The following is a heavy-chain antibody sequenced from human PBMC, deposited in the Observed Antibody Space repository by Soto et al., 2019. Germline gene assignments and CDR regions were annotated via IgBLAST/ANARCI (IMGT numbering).Heavy chain of an antibody. CDR3: AKAEGWLALPASGIFY. CDR1: GFTFSSYA. Sequence: PGGSLRLSCAASGFTFSSYAMSWVRQAPGKGLEWVSAISGSGGSTYYADSVKGRFTISRDNSKNTLYLQMNSLRAEDTAVYYCAKAEGWLALPASGIFYWGQGTLVTVSS. D-gene: IGHD6-19*01. J-gene: IGHJ4*02. CDR2: ISGSGGST. V-gene: IGHV3-23*01.